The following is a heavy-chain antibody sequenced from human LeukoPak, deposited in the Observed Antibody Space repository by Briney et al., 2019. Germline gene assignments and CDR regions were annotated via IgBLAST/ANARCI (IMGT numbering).Heavy chain of an antibody. D-gene: IGHD1-1*01. Sequence: ASVKVSCKASGYTFTSYDINWVRQATGQGLEWMGWMNPNSGNTGYAQKFQGRVTMTRNTSISTSYMELSSLRSEDTAVYYCARDITIGTTRFDPWGQGALVTVSS. V-gene: IGHV1-8*01. CDR3: ARDITIGTTRFDP. J-gene: IGHJ5*02. CDR1: GYTFTSYD. CDR2: MNPNSGNT.